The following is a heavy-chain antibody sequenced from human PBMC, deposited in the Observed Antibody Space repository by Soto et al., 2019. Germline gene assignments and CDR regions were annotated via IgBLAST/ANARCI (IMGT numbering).Heavy chain of an antibody. Sequence: QITLKESGPTLVKPTQTLTLTCTFSGFSLSTSGVGVGWIRQPPGKALEWLALIYWDDDKRYSPSLKSRLTITKDTSKNQVVLTMTNMDPVDTATYYCAHAPANCISTRCYSFDPLGQGTLVTVSS. V-gene: IGHV2-5*02. CDR3: AHAPANCISTRCYSFDP. D-gene: IGHD2-2*01. J-gene: IGHJ5*02. CDR2: IYWDDDK. CDR1: GFSLSTSGVG.